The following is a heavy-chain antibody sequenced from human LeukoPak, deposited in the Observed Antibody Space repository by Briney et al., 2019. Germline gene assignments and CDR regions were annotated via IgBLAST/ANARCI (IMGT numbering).Heavy chain of an antibody. D-gene: IGHD6-19*01. CDR3: ARDPFHSSGSLDY. CDR1: GFTFSSYA. J-gene: IGHJ4*02. CDR2: ISYDGSNK. V-gene: IGHV3-30-3*01. Sequence: PGGSLRLSCAASGFTFSSYAMHWVRQAPGKGLEWVAVISYDGSNKYYADSVKGRFTISRDNSKNTLYLQMNGLRAEDTAVYYCARDPFHSSGSLDYWGQGTLVTVSS.